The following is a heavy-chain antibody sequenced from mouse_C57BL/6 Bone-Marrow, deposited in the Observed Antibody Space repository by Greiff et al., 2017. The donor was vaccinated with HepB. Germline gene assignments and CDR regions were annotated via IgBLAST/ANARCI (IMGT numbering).Heavy chain of an antibody. CDR2: ISYDGSN. Sequence: VQLQESGPGLVKPSQSLSLTCSVTGYSITSGYYWNWIRQFPGNKLEWMGYISYDGSNNYNPSLKNRISITRDTSKNQFFLKLNSVTTEDTATYYCARVTRYWYFDVWGTGTTVTVSS. CDR3: ARVTRYWYFDV. J-gene: IGHJ1*03. V-gene: IGHV3-6*01. D-gene: IGHD1-1*01. CDR1: GYSITSGYY.